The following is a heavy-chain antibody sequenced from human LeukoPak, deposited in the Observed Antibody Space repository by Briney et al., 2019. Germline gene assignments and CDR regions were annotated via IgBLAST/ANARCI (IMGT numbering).Heavy chain of an antibody. Sequence: PGGSLRFSCAASGFTFSSYAMYWVRQAPGKGLEWVAVISYDGSDKFYADSVKGRFTISRDSSKNTLYLQMNSLRPEDTAVYYCARARPSMWIDYWGQGTLVTVSS. CDR2: ISYDGSDK. V-gene: IGHV3-30*04. CDR1: GFTFSSYA. J-gene: IGHJ4*02. CDR3: ARARPSMWIDY. D-gene: IGHD5-12*01.